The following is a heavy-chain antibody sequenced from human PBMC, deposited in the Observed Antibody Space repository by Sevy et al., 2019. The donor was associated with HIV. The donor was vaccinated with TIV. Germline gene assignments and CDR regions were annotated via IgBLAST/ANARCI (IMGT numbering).Heavy chain of an antibody. V-gene: IGHV1-18*01. CDR1: GYTFTSYG. D-gene: IGHD3-22*01. J-gene: IGHJ4*02. CDR3: ARGPRKYHDSSGYYYPPSY. Sequence: ASVKVSCEASGYTFTSYGIIWVRQAPGQGLEWMGWISAYNGNTNYAQRLQGRVTMTTDTSTSTAYMELTSLRSDDTAVYYCARGPRKYHDSSGYYYPPSYWGQGTLVTVSS. CDR2: ISAYNGNT.